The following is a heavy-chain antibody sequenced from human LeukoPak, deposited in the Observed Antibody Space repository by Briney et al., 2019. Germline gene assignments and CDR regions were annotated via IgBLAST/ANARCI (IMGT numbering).Heavy chain of an antibody. CDR2: ISYDGSVK. D-gene: IGHD1-1*01. Sequence: GGSLRLSCRASRFSFSDYDMHWVRQAPGKGLEWVAVISYDGSVKHYADSVRGRFTISRDNSKSTLFLQMNSRRTDDTSVYFCAKFAYNWNAPDGFDMWGQGTMVIVSS. V-gene: IGHV3-30*18. CDR3: AKFAYNWNAPDGFDM. CDR1: RFSFSDYD. J-gene: IGHJ3*02.